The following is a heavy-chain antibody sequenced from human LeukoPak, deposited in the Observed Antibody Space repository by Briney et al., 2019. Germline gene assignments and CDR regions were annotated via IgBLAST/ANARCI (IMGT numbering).Heavy chain of an antibody. CDR3: ARVGHCSSTSCYHYYYYYGMDV. Sequence: GGSRRLACAASGFTFSSYWMHWVRQAPGKWLVWVSRIHSDGSSTSHADSVKGRFTISTDNAKNTLYQQMNSLRAEDTAVYYCARVGHCSSTSCYHYYYYYGMDVWGKGTTVTVSS. CDR1: GFTFSSYW. V-gene: IGHV3-74*01. CDR2: IHSDGSST. D-gene: IGHD2-2*01. J-gene: IGHJ6*04.